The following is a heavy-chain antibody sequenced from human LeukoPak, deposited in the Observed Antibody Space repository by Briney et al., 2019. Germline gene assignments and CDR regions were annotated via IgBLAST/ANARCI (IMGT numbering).Heavy chain of an antibody. CDR2: IIPIFGTA. CDR3: ARDIGSGSSFLYYGMDV. D-gene: IGHD6-6*01. V-gene: IGHV1-69*13. J-gene: IGHJ6*02. Sequence: SVKVSCKASGGTFTSYAISWVRQAPGQGLEWMGGIIPIFGTANYAQKFQGRVTITADESTSTAYMELSSLRSEDTAVYYCARDIGSGSSFLYYGMDVWGQGTTVTVSS. CDR1: GGTFTSYA.